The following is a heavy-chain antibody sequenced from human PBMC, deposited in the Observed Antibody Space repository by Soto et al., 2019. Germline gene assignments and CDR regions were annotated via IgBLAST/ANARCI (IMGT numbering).Heavy chain of an antibody. J-gene: IGHJ5*02. CDR3: ARDVNYYGSGSPNWFDP. Sequence: HPGGSLRLSCAASGFTFSSYAMHWVRQAPGKGLEWVAVISYDGSNKYYADSVKGRFTISRDNSKNTLYLQMNSLRAEDTAVYYCARDVNYYGSGSPNWFDPWGQGTLVTVSS. CDR1: GFTFSSYA. CDR2: ISYDGSNK. D-gene: IGHD3-10*01. V-gene: IGHV3-30-3*01.